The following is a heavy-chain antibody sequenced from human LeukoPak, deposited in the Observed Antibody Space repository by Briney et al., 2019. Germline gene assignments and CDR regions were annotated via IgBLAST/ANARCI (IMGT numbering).Heavy chain of an antibody. CDR2: MNPNSGNT. CDR3: ARAGTPYYYYGMDV. Sequence: ASVKVSCKASGYTFTSYDINWVRQATGQGLEWMGWMNPNSGNTGYAQKFQGRVTMTRNTSISTAYMELSSLRSEDTAVYYCARAGTPYYYYGMDVWGQGTTVTVSS. J-gene: IGHJ6*02. D-gene: IGHD6-13*01. CDR1: GYTFTSYD. V-gene: IGHV1-8*01.